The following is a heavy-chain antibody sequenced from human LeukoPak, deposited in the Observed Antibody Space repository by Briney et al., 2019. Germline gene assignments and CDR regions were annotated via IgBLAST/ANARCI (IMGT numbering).Heavy chain of an antibody. Sequence: LKPSETLSLTCAVYGGSFSGYYWSWIRQPPGKGLEWIGEINHSGSTNYNPSLKSRVTISVDTSKNQFSLKLSSVTAADTAVYYCARATGRYSGDDYWGQGTLVTVSS. CDR3: ARATGRYSGDDY. V-gene: IGHV4-34*01. J-gene: IGHJ4*02. D-gene: IGHD5-12*01. CDR2: INHSGST. CDR1: GGSFSGYY.